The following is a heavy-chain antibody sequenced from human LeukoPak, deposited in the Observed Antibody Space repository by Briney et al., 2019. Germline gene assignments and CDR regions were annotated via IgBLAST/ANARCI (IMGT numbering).Heavy chain of an antibody. CDR1: GFTFSSYE. Sequence: PGGSLRLSCAASGFTFSSYEMNWVRQAPGKGLEWVSYISSSGSTIYYADSVKGRFTISRDNAKNSLYLQMNSRRAEDTAVYYCAREGKEANDYWGQGTLVTVSS. CDR3: AREGKEANDY. V-gene: IGHV3-48*03. CDR2: ISSSGSTI. J-gene: IGHJ4*02. D-gene: IGHD4/OR15-4a*01.